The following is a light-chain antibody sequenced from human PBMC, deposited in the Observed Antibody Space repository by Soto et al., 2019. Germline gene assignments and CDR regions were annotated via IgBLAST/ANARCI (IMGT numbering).Light chain of an antibody. Sequence: DIQLTQSPSFLSASVGDRVTVTCRSSQDISSYLAWYQQKPGKAPKILIYGASTLQSGVPPRFGGSGSGTAFTLTISSLQPEDFATYFWQQVHDYPITFGGGTKVEIK. CDR2: GAS. CDR3: QQVHDYPIT. J-gene: IGKJ4*01. CDR1: QDISSY. V-gene: IGKV1-9*01.